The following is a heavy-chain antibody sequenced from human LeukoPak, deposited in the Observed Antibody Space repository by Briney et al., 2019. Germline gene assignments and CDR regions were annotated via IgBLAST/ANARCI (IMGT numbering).Heavy chain of an antibody. CDR3: ARQDGSVYYYETDY. J-gene: IGHJ4*02. D-gene: IGHD3-22*01. V-gene: IGHV5-51*01. CDR1: GYIFTTYW. CDR2: IYPGDSDT. Sequence: GESLKISCQGSGYIFTTYWIGWVRQMPGQGLEWMGIIYPGDSDTRYSPSFEGQVTISADKSISTAYLQWSSLKASDSAMYYCARQDGSVYYYETDYWGQGTLVTVSS.